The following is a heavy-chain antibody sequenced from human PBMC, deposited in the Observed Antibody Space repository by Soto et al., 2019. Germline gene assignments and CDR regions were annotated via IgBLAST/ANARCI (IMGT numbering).Heavy chain of an antibody. V-gene: IGHV3-9*01. D-gene: IGHD4-4*01. CDR3: VKVSYSSLTTFVSALDV. Sequence: QLVESGGGLVQPGRSLRLSCAASGFTFDDYAMHWVRQAPGKGLEWVSGISWRGDNMAYADSVKGRFVTSRDNVQISLYLQRHGLRADDTSLYHWVKVSYSSLTTFVSALDVWGQGTRVTVS. CDR2: ISWRGDNM. J-gene: IGHJ3*01. CDR1: GFTFDDYA.